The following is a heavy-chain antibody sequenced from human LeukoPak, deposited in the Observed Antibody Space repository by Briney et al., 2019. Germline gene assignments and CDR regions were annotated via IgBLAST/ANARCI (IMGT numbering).Heavy chain of an antibody. V-gene: IGHV3-30*18. CDR1: GSTFNNYG. CDR2: ISYDGRNK. J-gene: IGHJ4*02. D-gene: IGHD2-2*01. Sequence: GKSLRLSCAASGSTFNNYGMHWVRQAPGKGLEWVAVISYDGRNKHYPDSVKGRFTISRDISTDTLWLQMDSLRTEDTAVYYCAKGPLRGTAAAIDYWGQGTLVTVSS. CDR3: AKGPLRGTAAAIDY.